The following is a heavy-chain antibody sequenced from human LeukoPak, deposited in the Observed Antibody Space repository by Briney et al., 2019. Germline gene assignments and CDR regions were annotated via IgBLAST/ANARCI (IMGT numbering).Heavy chain of an antibody. CDR1: GYTFTSYG. Sequence: ASVKVSCKASGYTFTSYGISWVRQAPGQGLEWMGWISAYNGNTNYAQKLQGRVTMTTDTSTSTAYMELRSLRSDETAVYYCARAPAYYDSSGFTYYYYYYYMDVWGKGTTVTISS. J-gene: IGHJ6*03. V-gene: IGHV1-18*01. CDR2: ISAYNGNT. D-gene: IGHD3-22*01. CDR3: ARAPAYYDSSGFTYYYYYYYMDV.